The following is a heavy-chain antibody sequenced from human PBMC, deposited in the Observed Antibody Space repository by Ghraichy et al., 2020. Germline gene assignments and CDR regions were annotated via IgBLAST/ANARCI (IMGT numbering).Heavy chain of an antibody. CDR2: INHSGST. CDR1: GGSFSGYY. V-gene: IGHV4-34*01. Sequence: SETLSLTCAVYGGSFSGYYWSWICQPPGKGLEWIGVINHSGSTNYTPSLKCRVTITVDTSKNQFSLKLSSVTAADTAVYYCVSGMRAVLKVYANGRGDWFYPACQGSPVAVP. J-gene: IGHJ5*02. D-gene: IGHD2-8*01. CDR3: VSGMRAVLKVYANGRGDWFYP.